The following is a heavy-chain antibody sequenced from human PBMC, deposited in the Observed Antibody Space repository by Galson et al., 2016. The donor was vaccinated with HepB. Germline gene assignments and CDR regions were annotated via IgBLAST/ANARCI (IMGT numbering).Heavy chain of an antibody. J-gene: IGHJ3*02. CDR2: ITHSGGPI. D-gene: IGHD3-16*01. Sequence: SLRLSCAGSGFTLGSYNIHWVRQAPGKGLERVLLITHSGGPIYYADSVKGRFTISRDDAKNSQYLQINSLRDEDTAVYYCARDNWAWAFDIWGQGTMVTVSS. V-gene: IGHV3-48*02. CDR3: ARDNWAWAFDI. CDR1: GFTLGSYN.